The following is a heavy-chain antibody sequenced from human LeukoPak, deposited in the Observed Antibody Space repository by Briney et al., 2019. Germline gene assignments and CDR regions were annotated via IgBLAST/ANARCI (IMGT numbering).Heavy chain of an antibody. CDR3: ARLGVVTASYDY. CDR1: GGSISSYY. J-gene: IGHJ4*02. V-gene: IGHV4-59*01. D-gene: IGHD2-21*02. Sequence: SETLSLTCTVSGGSISSYYWSWLRQPPGKGLEWIGYIYYSGSTNYNPSLKSRVTISVDTSKNQFSLKLSSVTAADTAVYYCARLGVVTASYDYWGQGTLVTVSS. CDR2: IYYSGST.